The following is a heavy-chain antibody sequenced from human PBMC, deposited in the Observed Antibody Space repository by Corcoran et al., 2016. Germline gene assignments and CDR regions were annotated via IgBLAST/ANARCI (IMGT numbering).Heavy chain of an antibody. Sequence: QVQLQESGPGLVKPSETLSLTCTVSGGSISSYYWSWLRQPAGKGLEWIWRIYTSGSTNYNPSLKSRVTMSVDTSKNQFSLKLSPVTAGDTAVYYCATVAYCGGDCYSDAFDIWGQGTMVTVSS. V-gene: IGHV4-4*07. CDR3: ATVAYCGGDCYSDAFDI. CDR2: IYTSGST. D-gene: IGHD2-21*02. CDR1: GGSISSYY. J-gene: IGHJ3*02.